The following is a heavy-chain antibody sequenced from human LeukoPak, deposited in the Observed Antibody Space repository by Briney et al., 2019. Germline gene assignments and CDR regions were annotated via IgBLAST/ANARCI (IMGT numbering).Heavy chain of an antibody. V-gene: IGHV3-30*18. D-gene: IGHD3-10*01. CDR1: SLNFSSYG. CDR3: PKFMTMVRRVIPRTDAYYFYGMDV. Sequence: QPGGSLRLSRAASSLNFSSYGMHWVRQAPGKGLEWVAVISYDGSNKYYADSVKGRFTISRDNSKNTLYLQMNSLRAEDTAVYYAPKFMTMVRRVIPRTDAYYFYGMDVWGQGTTVTVSS. J-gene: IGHJ6*02. CDR2: ISYDGSNK.